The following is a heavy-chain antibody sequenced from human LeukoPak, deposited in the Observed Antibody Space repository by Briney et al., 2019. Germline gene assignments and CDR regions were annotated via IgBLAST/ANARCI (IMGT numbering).Heavy chain of an antibody. CDR1: GFTFSSYS. Sequence: PGGSLRLSCAASGFTFSSYSMTWVRQAPGKGLEWVSTIRSNGGGTYYADSVRGRFTISRDNSQNTLYLEMNNLRAEDTAVYYCAKGGYTTCFDPWGQGTLVTVSS. J-gene: IGHJ5*02. V-gene: IGHV3-23*01. D-gene: IGHD2-15*01. CDR2: IRSNGGGT. CDR3: AKGGYTTCFDP.